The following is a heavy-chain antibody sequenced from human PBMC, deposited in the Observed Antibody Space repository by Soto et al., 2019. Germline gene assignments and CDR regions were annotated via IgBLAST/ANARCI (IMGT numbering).Heavy chain of an antibody. CDR2: INHSGST. CDR3: AVVPECSGGSCYSNWFDS. V-gene: IGHV4-34*01. CDR1: GGSFSGYY. Sequence: SETLSLTCAVYGGSFSGYYWSWIRQPPGKGLEWIGEINHSGSTNYNPSLKSRVTISVDTSKNQFSLKLSSVTAADTAVYYCAVVPECSGGSCYSNWFDSWGQGTLVTVSS. D-gene: IGHD2-15*01. J-gene: IGHJ5*01.